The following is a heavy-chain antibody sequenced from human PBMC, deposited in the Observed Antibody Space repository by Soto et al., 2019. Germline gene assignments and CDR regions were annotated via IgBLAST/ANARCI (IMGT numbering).Heavy chain of an antibody. V-gene: IGHV3-30-3*01. CDR3: ARDGYCSGGSCYSLRVHLFDP. J-gene: IGHJ5*02. CDR2: ISYDGSNK. Sequence: QVQLVESGGGVVQPGRSLRLSCAASGFTFSSYAMHWVRQAPGKGLEWVAVISYDGSNKYYADSVKGRFTISRDNSKNTLYLQMNSLRAEDTAVYYCARDGYCSGGSCYSLRVHLFDPWGQGTLVTVSS. D-gene: IGHD2-15*01. CDR1: GFTFSSYA.